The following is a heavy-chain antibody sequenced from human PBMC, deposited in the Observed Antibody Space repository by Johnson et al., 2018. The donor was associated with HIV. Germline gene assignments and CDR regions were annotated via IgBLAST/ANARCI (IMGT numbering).Heavy chain of an antibody. V-gene: IGHV3-30*02. CDR1: GFTFSSYG. Sequence: VQLVESGGGVVQPGRSLRLSCAASGFTFSSYGMHWVRQAPGKGLEWVAFIRYDGSNKYYADSVKGRITISRDNSKNTLYLLMNSLRAEDTAVQYCGKDGGRWELPNAVDIWDQGTMVSGSS. CDR2: IRYDGSNK. J-gene: IGHJ3*02. D-gene: IGHD1-26*01. CDR3: GKDGGRWELPNAVDI.